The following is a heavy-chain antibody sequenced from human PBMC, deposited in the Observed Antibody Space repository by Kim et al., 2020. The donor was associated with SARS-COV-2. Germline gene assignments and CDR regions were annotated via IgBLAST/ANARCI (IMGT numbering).Heavy chain of an antibody. CDR3: ARDPRIQLWTPYYYGMDV. CDR2: ISSSSSYI. D-gene: IGHD5-18*01. CDR1: GFTFSSYS. J-gene: IGHJ6*02. V-gene: IGHV3-21*01. Sequence: GGSLRLSCAASGFTFSSYSMNWVRQAPGKGLEWVSSISSSSSYIYYADSVKGRFTISRDNAKNSLYLQMNSLRAEDTAVYYCARDPRIQLWTPYYYGMDVWGQGTTVTVSS.